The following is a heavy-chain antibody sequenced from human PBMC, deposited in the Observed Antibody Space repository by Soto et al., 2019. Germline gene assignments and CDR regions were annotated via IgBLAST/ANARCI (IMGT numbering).Heavy chain of an antibody. CDR2: ISGSGGST. D-gene: IGHD6-13*01. V-gene: IGHV3-23*01. CDR3: AKDRSGGPSAYSSSWYSHYYGMDV. J-gene: IGHJ6*02. Sequence: PGGSLRLSCAASGFTFSSYAMSWVRQAPGKGLEWVSAISGSGGSTYYADSVKGRFTISRDNSKNTLYLQMNSLRAEDTAVYYCAKDRSGGPSAYSSSWYSHYYGMDVWGQGTTVTVSS. CDR1: GFTFSSYA.